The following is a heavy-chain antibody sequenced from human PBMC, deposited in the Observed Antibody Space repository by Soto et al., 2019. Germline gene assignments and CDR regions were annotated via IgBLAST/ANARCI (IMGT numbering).Heavy chain of an antibody. CDR2: IYNSANT. Sequence: QVQLQESGPGLVKPSETLSLTCTVSGGSISSYYWNWIRQPPGKGLVWIGYIYNSANTNYNPSLRSRVIISIATSKNQFSLKLTSVTAADTAVYYCAAPPRYWGQGTLVTVSS. CDR3: AAPPRY. CDR1: GGSISSYY. V-gene: IGHV4-59*01. J-gene: IGHJ4*02. D-gene: IGHD6-6*01.